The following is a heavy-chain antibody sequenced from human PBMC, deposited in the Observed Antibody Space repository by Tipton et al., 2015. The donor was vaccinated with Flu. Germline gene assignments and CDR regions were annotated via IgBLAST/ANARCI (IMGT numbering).Heavy chain of an antibody. Sequence: SLRLSCAASGFTFSSYGMHWVRQAPGKGLEWVSSISSSSSYIYYADSVKGRFTISRDNAKNSLYLQMNSLRAEDTAVYYCARVELLWFGEDMGAFDIWGQGTMVTVSS. V-gene: IGHV3-21*01. CDR1: GFTFSSYG. CDR2: ISSSSSYI. J-gene: IGHJ3*02. D-gene: IGHD3-10*01. CDR3: ARVELLWFGEDMGAFDI.